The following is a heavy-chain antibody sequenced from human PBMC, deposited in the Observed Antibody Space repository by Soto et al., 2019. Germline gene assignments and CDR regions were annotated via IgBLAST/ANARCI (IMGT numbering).Heavy chain of an antibody. J-gene: IGHJ4*02. CDR1: GGSISSYY. CDR2: IYYSGST. V-gene: IGHV4-59*01. Sequence: SETLSLTCTVSGGSISSYYWSWIRQPPGKGLEWIGYIYYSGSTNYNPSLKSRVTISVDTSKNQFSLKLSSVTAADTAVYYCARVVTTILIDYWGQGTLVTVSS. D-gene: IGHD2-21*02. CDR3: ARVVTTILIDY.